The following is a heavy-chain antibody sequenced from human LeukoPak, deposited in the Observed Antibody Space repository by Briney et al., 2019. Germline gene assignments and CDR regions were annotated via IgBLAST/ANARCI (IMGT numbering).Heavy chain of an antibody. V-gene: IGHV4-59*01. J-gene: IGHJ4*02. Sequence: PSETLSLTCTVSGGSINNYYWSWTRQPPGKGLEWIGYIYYSGSTNYSPSLKSRVTISVDTSKNHFSLNLSSVTAADTAVYYCARATSGSPRANFDFWGQGTLVTVSS. D-gene: IGHD5-12*01. CDR1: GGSINNYY. CDR3: ARATSGSPRANFDF. CDR2: IYYSGST.